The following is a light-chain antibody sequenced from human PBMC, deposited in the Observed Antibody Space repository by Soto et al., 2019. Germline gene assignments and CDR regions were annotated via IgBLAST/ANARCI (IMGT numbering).Light chain of an antibody. Sequence: AIRMTQSPSSLSASTGDRVTITCRASQGISSYLAWYQQKPGKAPKLLIYAASPLQSGVPSRFSGSGSGTDFTLTISCLQSEDLANYYCQQYYSYPPTFGGGTKVEIK. J-gene: IGKJ4*01. CDR1: QGISSY. CDR3: QQYYSYPPT. CDR2: AAS. V-gene: IGKV1-8*01.